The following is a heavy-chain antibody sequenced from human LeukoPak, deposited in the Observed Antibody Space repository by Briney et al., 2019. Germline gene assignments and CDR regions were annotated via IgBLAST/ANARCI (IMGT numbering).Heavy chain of an antibody. D-gene: IGHD1-26*01. CDR2: INHSGST. Sequence: SETLSLTCAVYGGSFSGYYWSWIRQPPGKGLEWIGEINHSGSTNYNPSLKSRVTISVDTSKNQFSLKLSSVTAADTAVYYCARRRELRGNYDAFDIWGQGTMVTVSS. J-gene: IGHJ3*02. V-gene: IGHV4-34*01. CDR3: ARRRELRGNYDAFDI. CDR1: GGSFSGYY.